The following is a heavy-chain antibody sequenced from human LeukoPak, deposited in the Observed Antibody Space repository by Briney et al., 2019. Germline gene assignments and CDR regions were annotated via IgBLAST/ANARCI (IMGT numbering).Heavy chain of an antibody. CDR2: IFHTGHT. Sequence: SETLSLNCAVSGGSISSGDFPWSWLRQPPGKGLEWIGYIFHTGHTSYNPSLKSRVTISVDMSKNQLPLRLTSVTAADTAVYYCARGFYGAGSQFDYWGQGTLVTVSS. V-gene: IGHV4-30-2*01. D-gene: IGHD3-10*01. CDR3: ARGFYGAGSQFDY. J-gene: IGHJ4*02. CDR1: GGSISSGDFP.